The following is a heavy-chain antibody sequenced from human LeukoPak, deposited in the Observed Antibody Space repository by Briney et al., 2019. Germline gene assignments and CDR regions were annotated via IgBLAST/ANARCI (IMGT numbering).Heavy chain of an antibody. D-gene: IGHD6-13*01. CDR1: GFTFSSYE. CDR3: ARGGETYSSSWYLELDY. CDR2: ISSSGSTI. Sequence: PGGSLRLSCAASGFTFSSYEMNWVRQAPGKGLEWVSYISSSGSTIHYADSVKGRFTISRDNAKNSLYLQMNSQRAEDTAVYYCARGGETYSSSWYLELDYWGQGTLVTVSS. J-gene: IGHJ4*02. V-gene: IGHV3-48*03.